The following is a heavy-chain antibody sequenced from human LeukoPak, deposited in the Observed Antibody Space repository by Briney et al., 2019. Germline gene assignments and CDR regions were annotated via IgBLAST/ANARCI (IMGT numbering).Heavy chain of an antibody. V-gene: IGHV3-7*01. CDR2: IKQDGSEK. Sequence: PGGSLRLSCAASGFTFSSYWMSWVRQAPGKGLEWVANIKQDGSEKYYVDSVKGRFTISRDNAKNSLYLQMNSLRAEDTAVYYCARLRDEDNPESYYFDYWGQGTLVTVSS. CDR1: GFTFSSYW. D-gene: IGHD1-14*01. CDR3: ARLRDEDNPESYYFDY. J-gene: IGHJ4*02.